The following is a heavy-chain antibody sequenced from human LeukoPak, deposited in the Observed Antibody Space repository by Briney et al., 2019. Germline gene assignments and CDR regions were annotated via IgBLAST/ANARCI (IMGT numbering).Heavy chain of an antibody. V-gene: IGHV3-7*01. Sequence: GSLRLSCAASGFTFSSYWMSWVRQAPGKGLEWVANIKQDGSEKYYVDSVKGRFTISRDNAKNSLYLQMNSLRAEDTAVYYCARTVPYNWNSKFRYFDYWGQGTLVTVSS. J-gene: IGHJ4*02. CDR1: GFTFSSYW. CDR3: ARTVPYNWNSKFRYFDY. CDR2: IKQDGSEK. D-gene: IGHD1-20*01.